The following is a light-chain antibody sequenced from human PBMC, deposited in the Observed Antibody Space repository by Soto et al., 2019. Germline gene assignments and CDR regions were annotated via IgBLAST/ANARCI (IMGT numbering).Light chain of an antibody. CDR3: QVWDSSSDRNV. V-gene: IGLV3-21*02. J-gene: IGLJ1*01. CDR2: NDS. Sequence: SSELTQPPSVSVAPGQTASITCGGNNIGGKSVHWYQQKPGQAPVLVVYNDSDRPSGIPERFSGSNSGNTATLTIRRVEAGDEADYYCQVWDSSSDRNVFGTGTKVTVL. CDR1: NIGGKS.